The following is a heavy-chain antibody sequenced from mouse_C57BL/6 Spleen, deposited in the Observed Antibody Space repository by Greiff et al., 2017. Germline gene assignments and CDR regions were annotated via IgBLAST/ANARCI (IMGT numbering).Heavy chain of an antibody. V-gene: IGHV1-82*01. Sequence: QVQLQQSGPELVKPGASVKISCKASGYAFSSSWMNWVKQRPGKGLEWIGRIYPGDGDTNYNGKFKGKATLTADKSSSTAYMQLSSLTSEDSAVYFCARGDCNGFAYWGQGTLVTVSA. D-gene: IGHD2-1*01. CDR3: ARGDCNGFAY. J-gene: IGHJ3*01. CDR1: GYAFSSSW. CDR2: IYPGDGDT.